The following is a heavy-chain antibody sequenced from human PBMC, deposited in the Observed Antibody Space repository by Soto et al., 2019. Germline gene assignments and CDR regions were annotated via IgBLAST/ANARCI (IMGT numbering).Heavy chain of an antibody. CDR1: GYSFTRHY. CDR3: VRGDGDYYDGNGYLGRH. V-gene: IGHV3-74*01. J-gene: IGHJ4*02. D-gene: IGHD3-22*01. CDR2: IKSDGSWA. Sequence: ASVKVSCKAIGYSFTRHYMHWVRQAPGKGLEWVSRIKSDGSWALYADSMEGRLTISRDNAKNTLYLQMNSLRADDTAVYYCVRGDGDYYDGNGYLGRHWGQGTLVTVSS.